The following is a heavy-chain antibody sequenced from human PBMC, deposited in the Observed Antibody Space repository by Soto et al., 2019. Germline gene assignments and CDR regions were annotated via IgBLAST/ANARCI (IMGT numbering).Heavy chain of an antibody. CDR2: IKSKTAGETT. CDR1: GFTFSNAW. J-gene: IGHJ4*02. CDR3: TRIAATGPFDY. V-gene: IGHV3-15*05. D-gene: IGHD6-13*01. Sequence: EVQLVESGGGLIKPGGSLRLSCAASGFTFSNAWMSWVRKAPGKGLERVGRIKSKTAGETTDYAPPVKGRFIISRDDSTNALYLRMISVRNADPAVYFCTRIAATGPFDYWGQGTLVTVSS.